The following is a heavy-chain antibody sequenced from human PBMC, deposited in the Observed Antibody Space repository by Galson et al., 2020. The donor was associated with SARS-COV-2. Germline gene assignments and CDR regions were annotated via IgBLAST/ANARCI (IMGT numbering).Heavy chain of an antibody. CDR2: IYSGGDT. V-gene: IGHV3-23*03. D-gene: IGHD6-13*01. J-gene: IGHJ4*02. Sequence: GESLKISCAAPGFTFSGYGMTWVRQAPGRGLEWVSPIYSGGDTYYADSVKGRFTISRDDSKKKLYLQMNSLRAEDTAVYYCLGYPAAGTSPSYLDYCGQGTLVTVSS. CDR1: GFTFSGYG. CDR3: LGYPAAGTSPSYLDY.